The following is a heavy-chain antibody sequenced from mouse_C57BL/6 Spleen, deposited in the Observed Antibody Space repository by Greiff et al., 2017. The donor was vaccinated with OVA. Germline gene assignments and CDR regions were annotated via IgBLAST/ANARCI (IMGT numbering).Heavy chain of an antibody. CDR3: ARFDGYSYYFDY. CDR2: ISYDGSN. Sequence: EVQLQQSGPGLVKPSQSLSLTCSVTGYSITSGYYWNWIRQFPGNQLEWMGYISYDGSNNYNPSLKNRISITRDTSKNQFFLKLNSVTTEDTATYYCARFDGYSYYFDYWGQGTTLTVSS. J-gene: IGHJ2*01. V-gene: IGHV3-6*01. CDR1: GYSITSGYY. D-gene: IGHD2-3*01.